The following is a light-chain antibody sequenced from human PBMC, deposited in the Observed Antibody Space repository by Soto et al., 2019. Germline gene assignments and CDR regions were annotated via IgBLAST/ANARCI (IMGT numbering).Light chain of an antibody. CDR3: QQYTSYLYT. V-gene: IGKV1-5*03. CDR1: QSISSW. CDR2: KAS. Sequence: DIQMTQSPSTLSASVGDRVTITCRASQSISSWLAWYQQKPGKAPKLLIYKASSLESGVPSRFSGSGSGTEFTLTTSSLQPDDLATYYCQQYTSYLYTFVQGTRLE. J-gene: IGKJ2*01.